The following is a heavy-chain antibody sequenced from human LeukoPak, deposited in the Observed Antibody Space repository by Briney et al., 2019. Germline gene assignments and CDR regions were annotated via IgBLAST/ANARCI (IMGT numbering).Heavy chain of an antibody. J-gene: IGHJ4*02. CDR3: ARSRTAYYNVYAAF. D-gene: IGHD1-26*01. CDR2: IKEDGSEK. Sequence: GGSLRLSCVASGFTFSSYWMSWFRQAPGKGLEWVANIKEDGSEKYYADYVKGRFTISRDNAKNSLSLQMSSLRDEDTAVFYCARSRTAYYNVYAAFWGQGTLVTVPS. CDR1: GFTFSSYW. V-gene: IGHV3-7*01.